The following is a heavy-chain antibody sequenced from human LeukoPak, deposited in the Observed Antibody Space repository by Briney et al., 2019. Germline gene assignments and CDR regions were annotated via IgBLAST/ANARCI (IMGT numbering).Heavy chain of an antibody. CDR1: GFSFSDYH. J-gene: IGHJ4*02. CDR2: IATESSYT. D-gene: IGHD1-1*01. CDR3: ARDFPTTRNFDD. Sequence: PGGSLRLSCAASGFSFSDYHMAWIRQAPGQGLEWVSFIATESSYTKYADSVEGRFTISRDDPKNSLYLQMNSLRAEDTAMYYCARDFPTTRNFDDWGQGTLVTVSS. V-gene: IGHV3-11*06.